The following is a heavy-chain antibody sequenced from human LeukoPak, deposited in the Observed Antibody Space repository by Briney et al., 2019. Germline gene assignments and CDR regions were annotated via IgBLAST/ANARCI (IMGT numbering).Heavy chain of an antibody. CDR3: AKAPPAAMMGDYYYYGMDV. V-gene: IGHV3-23*01. J-gene: IGHJ6*04. CDR1: GFTFSSYA. Sequence: GGSLTLSCAASGFTFSSYAMSWVRQAPGKGLEWVSAISGSGGSTYYADSVKGRFTISRDNSKNTLYLQMNSLRAEDTAVYYCAKAPPAAMMGDYYYYGMDVWGKGTTVTVSS. D-gene: IGHD2-2*01. CDR2: ISGSGGST.